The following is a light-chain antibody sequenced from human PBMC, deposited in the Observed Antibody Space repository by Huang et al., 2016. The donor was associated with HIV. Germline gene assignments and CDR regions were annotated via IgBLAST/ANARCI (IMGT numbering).Light chain of an antibody. CDR1: QSIRGSV. V-gene: IGKV3D-20*01. Sequence: EIVLTQSPATLSLSPGERATLSCGASQSIRGSVAWYQQKPGLAPRLLIYDASIRATGIPDRFSGSGSGTDFTLTVSRLEPEDFAVYYCQQYSRSPCTFGQGTKLEIK. CDR3: QQYSRSPCT. J-gene: IGKJ2*02. CDR2: DAS.